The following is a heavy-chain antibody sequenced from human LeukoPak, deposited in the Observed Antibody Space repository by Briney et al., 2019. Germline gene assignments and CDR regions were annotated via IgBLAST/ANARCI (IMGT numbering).Heavy chain of an antibody. CDR3: ASSYGGSDDSALEYFQH. CDR1: GFTFSSYS. D-gene: IGHD3-22*01. Sequence: GGSLRLSCAASGFTFSSYSMNWVRQAPGKGLEWVAVISYDGSNKYYADSVKGRFTISRDNSKNTLYLQMNSLRAEDTAVYYCASSYGGSDDSALEYFQHWGQGTLVTVSS. J-gene: IGHJ1*01. CDR2: ISYDGSNK. V-gene: IGHV3-30*03.